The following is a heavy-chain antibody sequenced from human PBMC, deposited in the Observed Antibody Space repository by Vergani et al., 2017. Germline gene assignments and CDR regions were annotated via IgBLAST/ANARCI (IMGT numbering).Heavy chain of an antibody. D-gene: IGHD6-13*01. CDR2: IYYSGST. Sequence: QLQLQESGPGLVKPSETLSLTCTVSGGSISSSSYYWGWIRQPPGKGLEWIGSIYYSGSTYYNPSLKSRVTISVDTSKTQFSLKMSSVTAADTAVYYCARDYYSSSWYEGWFDPWGQGTLVTVSS. CDR3: ARDYYSSSWYEGWFDP. CDR1: GGSISSSSYY. J-gene: IGHJ5*02. V-gene: IGHV4-39*01.